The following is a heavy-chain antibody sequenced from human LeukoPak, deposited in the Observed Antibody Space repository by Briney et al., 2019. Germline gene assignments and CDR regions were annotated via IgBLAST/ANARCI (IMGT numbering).Heavy chain of an antibody. CDR2: IYYSGST. V-gene: IGHV4-39*07. Sequence: PSETLSLTCTVSGGSISSSSYYWGWIRQPPGKGLEWIGSIYYSGSTNYNPSLKSRVTISVDTSKNQFSLKLSSVTAADTAVYYCASGDSNYLPGVIDYWGQGTLVTVS. D-gene: IGHD4-11*01. CDR1: GGSISSSSYY. J-gene: IGHJ4*02. CDR3: ASGDSNYLPGVIDY.